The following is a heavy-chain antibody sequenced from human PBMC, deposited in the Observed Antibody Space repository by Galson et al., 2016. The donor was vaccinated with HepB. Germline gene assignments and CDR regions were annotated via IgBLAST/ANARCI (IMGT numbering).Heavy chain of an antibody. CDR3: AREWELGGYFAY. CDR1: EFTFNNCP. CDR2: LSHDGVTK. J-gene: IGHJ4*02. V-gene: IGHV3-30-3*01. Sequence: SLRLSCAASEFTFNNCPLHWVRQAPGKGLEWMAVLSHDGVTKFYADSVRARFTISRDKSKTTVYLQMDGMSAEDTAGYSCAREWELGGYFAYWGQGTLVTVSS. D-gene: IGHD1-26*01.